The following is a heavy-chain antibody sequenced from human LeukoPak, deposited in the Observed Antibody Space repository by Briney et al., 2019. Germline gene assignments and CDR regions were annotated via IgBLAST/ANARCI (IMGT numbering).Heavy chain of an antibody. CDR1: GFTFSGYS. Sequence: PGGSLRLSCAASGFTFSGYSMNWVRQAPGKGLEWVSVIYSGGSTYYADSVKGRFTISRDNSKNTLYLQMNSLRAEDTAVYYCARDHGSPEDYWGQGTLVTVSS. J-gene: IGHJ4*02. CDR2: IYSGGST. D-gene: IGHD1-26*01. CDR3: ARDHGSPEDY. V-gene: IGHV3-66*01.